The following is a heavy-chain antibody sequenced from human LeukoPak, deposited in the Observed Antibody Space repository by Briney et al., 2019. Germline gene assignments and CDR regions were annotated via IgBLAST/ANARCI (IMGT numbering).Heavy chain of an antibody. V-gene: IGHV3-30*02. D-gene: IGHD2-21*01. CDR3: AKGSKLLLFTRDYYMDV. Sequence: GGSLRLSCAASGFTFSSYGMHWVRQAPGKGLEWVAFIRHDGSNKYYADSVKGRFTTSRDNSKNTLYLQMNSLRTEDAAVYYCAKGSKLLLFTRDYYMDVWGKGTTVTISS. CDR2: IRHDGSNK. J-gene: IGHJ6*03. CDR1: GFTFSSYG.